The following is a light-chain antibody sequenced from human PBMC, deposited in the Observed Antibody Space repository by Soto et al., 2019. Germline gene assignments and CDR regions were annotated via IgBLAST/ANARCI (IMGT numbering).Light chain of an antibody. CDR1: SSDVGAYNY. CDR2: DVS. CDR3: SSYTRSSTYV. V-gene: IGLV2-14*01. Sequence: QSALTQPASVSGSPGQSITISCTGTSSDVGAYNYVSWYQQHPGKAPKLMIYDVSNRPSGVSNRFSGSKSGNTASLPISGLQAEDEADYYCSSYTRSSTYVFGTGTKLTVL. J-gene: IGLJ1*01.